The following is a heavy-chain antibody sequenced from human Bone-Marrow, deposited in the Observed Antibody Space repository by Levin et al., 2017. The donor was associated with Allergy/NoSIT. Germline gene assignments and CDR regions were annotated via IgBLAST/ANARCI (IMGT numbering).Heavy chain of an antibody. CDR2: VSYRGST. Sequence: SETLSLTCTVSGGPISSAGYNWTWIRQYPGKGLEWIGYVSYRGSTYFNPSLKSRLAMSIDTSEQHFSLNLTSVSAADTAIYYCARLDGYSFDYWGHGALVTVSS. J-gene: IGHJ4*01. CDR3: ARLDGYSFDY. V-gene: IGHV4-31*03. CDR1: GGPISSAGYN. D-gene: IGHD1-1*01.